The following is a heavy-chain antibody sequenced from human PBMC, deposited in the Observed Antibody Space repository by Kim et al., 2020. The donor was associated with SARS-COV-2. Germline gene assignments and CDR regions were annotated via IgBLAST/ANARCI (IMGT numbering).Heavy chain of an antibody. Sequence: THDNPSLKSLVTISVDKPKNQSSLTLSSVTAADTAVYYCARDRGGMAFDIWGQGTMVTVSS. V-gene: IGHV4-4*02. CDR2: T. J-gene: IGHJ3*02. CDR3: ARDRGGMAFDI. D-gene: IGHD3-10*01.